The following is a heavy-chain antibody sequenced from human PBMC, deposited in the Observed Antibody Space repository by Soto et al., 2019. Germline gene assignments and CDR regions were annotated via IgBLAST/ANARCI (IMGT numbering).Heavy chain of an antibody. D-gene: IGHD2-8*02. CDR2: ISKSSSVI. CDR1: GSTFSSSE. CDR3: DSVHFRFSSGLDV. V-gene: IGHV3-48*03. Sequence: GGSLRLSCAASGSTFSSSEMHWVRQAPGKGLEWISYISKSSSVIYYADSVKGRFTISRDNAKNLLYLQMNSLRAEDNAVYFRDSVHFRFSSGLDVWGQGTMVTVSS. J-gene: IGHJ6*02.